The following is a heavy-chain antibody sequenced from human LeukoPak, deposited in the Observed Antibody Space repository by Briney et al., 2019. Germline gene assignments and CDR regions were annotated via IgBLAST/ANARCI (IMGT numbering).Heavy chain of an antibody. CDR1: GFTFSNYG. V-gene: IGHV3-48*01. CDR2: IRPNDGTT. J-gene: IGHJ5*02. Sequence: GESLRLSCEASGFTFSNYGMNWVRQAPGKGLEWVSYIRPNDGTTHYADSVKGRFTISRDNAKNSLSLQMTSLRVDDSAVYYCVRGQTNLDNWFDPRGQGTLVIVSS. CDR3: VRGQTNLDNWFDP. D-gene: IGHD2-8*01.